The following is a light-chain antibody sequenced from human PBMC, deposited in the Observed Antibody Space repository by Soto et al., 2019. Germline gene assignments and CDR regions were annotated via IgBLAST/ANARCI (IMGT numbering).Light chain of an antibody. CDR3: QQYGSSPT. J-gene: IGKJ2*01. CDR1: QSVSSYY. CDR2: AAS. V-gene: IGKV3-20*01. Sequence: EIVLTQSPGTLSLSPGERATLSCRASQSVSSYYLAWYQQKPGQAPSLLIYAASSRATGIPDRFSGSGSGTDFTLTISRLEPEDFAVYYCQQYGSSPTFGQGTKLEIK.